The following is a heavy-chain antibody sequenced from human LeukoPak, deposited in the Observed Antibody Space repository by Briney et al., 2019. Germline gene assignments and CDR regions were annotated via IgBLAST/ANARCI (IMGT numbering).Heavy chain of an antibody. D-gene: IGHD3-10*01. V-gene: IGHV5-51*01. Sequence: GESLKISCKGSGYSFTSYWIGWVRQMPGKGLEWMGIIYPGDSDTRYSPSFQGQVTISVDKSISTAYLQWSSLKASDTAMYYCARDHYYGSGSYYPWGYWGQGTLVTVSS. CDR1: GYSFTSYW. CDR3: ARDHYYGSGSYYPWGY. CDR2: IYPGDSDT. J-gene: IGHJ4*02.